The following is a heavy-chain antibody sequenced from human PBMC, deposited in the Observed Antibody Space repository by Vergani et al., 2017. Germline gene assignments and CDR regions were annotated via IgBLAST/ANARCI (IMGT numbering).Heavy chain of an antibody. CDR3: ARDYSTGGDGYNP. D-gene: IGHD5-24*01. J-gene: IGHJ5*02. CDR2: ISYDGSNK. Sequence: QVQLVESGGGVVQPGRSLRLPCAASGFTFSSYAMHWVRQAPGKGLEWVAVISYDGSNKYYADSVKGRFTISRDNSKNTLYLQMNSLRAEDTAVYYCARDYSTGGDGYNPWGQGTLVTVSS. V-gene: IGHV3-30*01. CDR1: GFTFSSYA.